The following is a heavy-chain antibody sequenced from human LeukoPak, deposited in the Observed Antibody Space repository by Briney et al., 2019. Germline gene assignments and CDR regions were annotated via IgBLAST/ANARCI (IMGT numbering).Heavy chain of an antibody. CDR2: ITANTRGSIT. Sequence: GGSLRLSCVTSGFSFSTYDMSWVRQAPGKGLEWVSGITANTRGSITYYAASVKGRFTISRDSSKDTLYLQMNSLRAEDTAVYFCARGGYFSFDYWGQGTLVTVSS. D-gene: IGHD2/OR15-2a*01. V-gene: IGHV3-23*01. CDR3: ARGGYFSFDY. CDR1: GFSFSTYD. J-gene: IGHJ4*02.